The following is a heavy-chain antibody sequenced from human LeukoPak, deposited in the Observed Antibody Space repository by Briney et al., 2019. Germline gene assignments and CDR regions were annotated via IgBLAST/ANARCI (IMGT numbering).Heavy chain of an antibody. CDR2: VFYSGST. CDR1: GGSISSYY. J-gene: IGHJ3*02. V-gene: IGHV4-59*01. D-gene: IGHD5-18*01. Sequence: SETLSLTCSVSGGSISSYYWSWIRQPPGKGLEWIGCVFYSGSTNYNPSLKSRVTISLDTSKSQFSLKVSSVTAADTAMYYCARSLRLWDAFDIWGQGTTVTVSS. CDR3: ARSLRLWDAFDI.